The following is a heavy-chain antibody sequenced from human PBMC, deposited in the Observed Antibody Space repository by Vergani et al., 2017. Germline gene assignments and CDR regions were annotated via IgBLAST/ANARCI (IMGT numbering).Heavy chain of an antibody. D-gene: IGHD2-2*01. Sequence: QVQLQESGPGLVKPSQTLSLTCAVSGGSISSGNYYWSWIRQPAGKGLEWIGRIYTSGITTYNPSLKSRVTISIDKSKNQFSLKLSSVTAADTAVYYCARAMLGYCSSTSCYYYYYYYMDVWGKGTTVTVSS. CDR3: ARAMLGYCSSTSCYYYYYYYMDV. J-gene: IGHJ6*03. V-gene: IGHV4-61*02. CDR1: GGSISSGNYY. CDR2: IYTSGIT.